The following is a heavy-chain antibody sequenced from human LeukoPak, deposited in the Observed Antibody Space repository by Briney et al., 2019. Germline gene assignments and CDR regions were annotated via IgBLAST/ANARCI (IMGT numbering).Heavy chain of an antibody. D-gene: IGHD2/OR15-2a*01. J-gene: IGHJ4*02. V-gene: IGHV1-46*01. Sequence: GASVKVSCKASGYTFTSYYTHWVRQAPGQGLEWMGIIKPSGGSTLYAQKFQGRVTVTSDMSTSTVYVELSSLGSEDTAVYYCAREVPENFNFDYWGQGTLVTVSS. CDR1: GYTFTSYY. CDR3: AREVPENFNFDY. CDR2: IKPSGGST.